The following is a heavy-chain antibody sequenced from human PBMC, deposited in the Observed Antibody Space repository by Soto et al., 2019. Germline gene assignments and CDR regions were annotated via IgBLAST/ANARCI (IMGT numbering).Heavy chain of an antibody. CDR3: ASSDYYDSSGYYRSGYFQH. J-gene: IGHJ1*01. V-gene: IGHV4-31*03. Sequence: SETLSLTCTVSGGSISSGGYYWSWIRQHPGKGLEWIGYIYYSGSTYYNPSLKSRVTISVDTSKNQFSLKLSSVTAADTAVYYCASSDYYDSSGYYRSGYFQHWGQGTLVTVSS. CDR2: IYYSGST. CDR1: GGSISSGGYY. D-gene: IGHD3-22*01.